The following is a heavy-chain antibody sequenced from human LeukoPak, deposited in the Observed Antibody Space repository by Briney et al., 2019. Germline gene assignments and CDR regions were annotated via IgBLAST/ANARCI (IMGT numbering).Heavy chain of an antibody. V-gene: IGHV3-30*02. CDR1: GFIFSSYG. CDR2: IRYEGITQ. D-gene: IGHD3-22*01. Sequence: GGSLRLSCTASGFIFSSYGMHWGRQAPGKGLEWVAFIRYEGITQNYADSVKGRFTISRDNSKNPLYLQMNTLRAEVTAVYYCAKDGDSSGFDLSYWGQGTLVTVSS. J-gene: IGHJ4*02. CDR3: AKDGDSSGFDLSY.